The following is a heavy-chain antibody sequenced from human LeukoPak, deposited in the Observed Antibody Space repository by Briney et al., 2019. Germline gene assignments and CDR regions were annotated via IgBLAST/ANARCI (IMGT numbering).Heavy chain of an antibody. Sequence: AAAKVSCKASGYTFTGPYIHWVRQAPGQGLEWVGWINPNSGGSNYAQNFQGRVTMTRDTSISTAYMELSRLRSDDTAVYYCARAIGWYHLDYWGQGTLVAVSS. CDR3: ARAIGWYHLDY. CDR1: GYTFTGPY. CDR2: INPNSGGS. V-gene: IGHV1-2*02. J-gene: IGHJ4*02. D-gene: IGHD6-19*01.